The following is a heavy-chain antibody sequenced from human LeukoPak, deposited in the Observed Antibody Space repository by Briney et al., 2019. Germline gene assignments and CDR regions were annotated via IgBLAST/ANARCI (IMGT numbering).Heavy chain of an antibody. CDR2: IYYSGSA. CDR1: GGSISSYY. D-gene: IGHD6-19*01. CDR3: ARVKSSGWGIGFAY. Sequence: SETLSLTCTVSGGSISSYYWSWIRQPPGKGLEWIGYIYYSGSANYNPSLKSRVTISVDTSKNQFSLKLSSVTAADTAVYYCARVKSSGWGIGFAYWGQGTLVTVSS. V-gene: IGHV4-59*01. J-gene: IGHJ4*02.